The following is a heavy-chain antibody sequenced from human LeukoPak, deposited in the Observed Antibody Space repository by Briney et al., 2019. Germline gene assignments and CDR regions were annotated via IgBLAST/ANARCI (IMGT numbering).Heavy chain of an antibody. CDR3: ARDDYGGALDI. CDR2: MNSNSGGT. Sequence: ASVKVSFKASGYTFTGYYMHWVRQAPGQGLEWMGWMNSNSGGTNYAQKFQGRVTMTRDTSISTAYMEVSRLRSDDTAVYYCARDDYGGALDIWGQGTMVTVSS. D-gene: IGHD4-23*01. V-gene: IGHV1-2*02. J-gene: IGHJ3*02. CDR1: GYTFTGYY.